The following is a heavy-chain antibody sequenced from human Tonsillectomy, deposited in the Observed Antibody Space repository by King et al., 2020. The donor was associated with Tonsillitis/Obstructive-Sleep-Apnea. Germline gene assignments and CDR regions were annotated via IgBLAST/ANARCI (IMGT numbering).Heavy chain of an antibody. CDR2: MWYDGSNK. D-gene: IGHD1-26*01. CDR1: GFTFSSYG. J-gene: IGHJ6*03. V-gene: IGHV3-33*01. Sequence: VQLVESGGGVVQPGRSLRLSCAASGFTFSSYGMHWVRQAPGKGLDWVAVMWYDGSNKYYANPVKGRFTISRDNSKNTLYLQMNSLRAEDTAVYYCARSGLLDIYYYMDVWGKGTTVTVSS. CDR3: ARSGLLDIYYYMDV.